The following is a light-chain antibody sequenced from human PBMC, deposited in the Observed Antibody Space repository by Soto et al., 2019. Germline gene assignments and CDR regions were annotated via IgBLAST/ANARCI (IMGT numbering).Light chain of an antibody. J-gene: IGKJ5*01. CDR3: QQYYSYPSLT. V-gene: IGKV1-8*01. CDR1: RGFAGY. Sequence: AIRMTQSPSSLSASTGARSTLPCGASRGFAGYLAWYKQKPGKAPRLRTYPASTLQSGVPSRFSGSGFGTDFTLTNSCLQSEDFATYYCQQYYSYPSLTFGQGTRLEIK. CDR2: PAS.